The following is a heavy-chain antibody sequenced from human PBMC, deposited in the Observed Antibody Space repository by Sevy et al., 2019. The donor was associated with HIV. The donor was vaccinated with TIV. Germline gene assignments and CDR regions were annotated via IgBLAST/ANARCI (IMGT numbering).Heavy chain of an antibody. CDR2: IKEDGSEK. CDR3: ARGLYSSGP. Sequence: GGSLRLSCAASGFTLSKYWMSWVRQAPGKGLEWEANIKEDGSEKYYVDSVKGRFTISRDNAKNSVDLQMNSLRVEDTAVYYCARGLYSSGPWGQGTMVTVSS. D-gene: IGHD6-19*01. CDR1: GFTLSKYW. J-gene: IGHJ3*01. V-gene: IGHV3-7*01.